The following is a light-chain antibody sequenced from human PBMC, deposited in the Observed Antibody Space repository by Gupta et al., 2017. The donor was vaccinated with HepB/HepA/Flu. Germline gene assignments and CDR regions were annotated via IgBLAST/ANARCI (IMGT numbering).Light chain of an antibody. CDR3: NSRDSSGNHYV. V-gene: IGLV3-19*01. J-gene: IGLJ1*01. CDR1: SLGSHY. Sequence: SSDVTQDPAVSVALGLTVTITCPRDSLGSHYASWYQQKPGQAPVLVTYSKNNRPSGIPDRFSGSSSGNTASLTITGAQAEDEADYYCNSRDSSGNHYVFGTGTKVTVL. CDR2: SKN.